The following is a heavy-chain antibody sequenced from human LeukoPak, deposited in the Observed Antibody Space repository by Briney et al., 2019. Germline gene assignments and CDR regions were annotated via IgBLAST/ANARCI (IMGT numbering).Heavy chain of an antibody. CDR1: GGSFSGYY. J-gene: IGHJ4*02. CDR3: ARGLWFGELPFDY. D-gene: IGHD3-10*01. Sequence: PSETLSLTCAVYGGSFSGYYWSWIRQPPGKGLEWIGEINHSGSTNYNPSLKSRVTISVDTSKNQFSLKLSSVTAADTAVYYCARGLWFGELPFDYWGQGTLVTVSS. CDR2: INHSGST. V-gene: IGHV4-34*01.